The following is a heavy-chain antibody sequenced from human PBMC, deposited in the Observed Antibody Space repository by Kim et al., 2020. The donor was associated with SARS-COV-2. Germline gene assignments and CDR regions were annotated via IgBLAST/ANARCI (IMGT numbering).Heavy chain of an antibody. V-gene: IGHV3-30*04. Sequence: GGSLRLSCTASGFTFSSYAIYWVRQAPGKGLEWVALISHDGNSKYYADSVKGRLTLSRENSKNTMYLQMNSLRAEDTAVYYCARDKDAGNLYGMDVWGQGTTVTVSS. CDR2: ISHDGNSK. CDR1: GFTFSSYA. CDR3: ARDKDAGNLYGMDV. J-gene: IGHJ6*02. D-gene: IGHD6-13*01.